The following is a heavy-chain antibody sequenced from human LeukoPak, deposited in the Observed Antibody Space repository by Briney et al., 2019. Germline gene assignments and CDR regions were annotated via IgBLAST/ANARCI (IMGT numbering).Heavy chain of an antibody. J-gene: IGHJ4*02. CDR1: GFTFDDYT. CDR3: AKDSQNYYGSGRVRAYYFDY. CDR2: ISWDGGST. V-gene: IGHV3-43*01. D-gene: IGHD3-10*01. Sequence: GGSLRLSCAASGFTFDDYTMHWVRQAPGKGLEWVSLISWDGGSTYYADSVKGRFTISRDNSKNSLYLQMNSLRTEDTALYYCAKDSQNYYGSGRVRAYYFDYWGQGTLVTVSS.